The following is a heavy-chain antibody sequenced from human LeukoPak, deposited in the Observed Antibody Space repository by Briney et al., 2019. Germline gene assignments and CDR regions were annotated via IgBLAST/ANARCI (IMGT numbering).Heavy chain of an antibody. CDR2: IDYDGSIT. V-gene: IGHV3-74*01. J-gene: IGHJ4*02. Sequence: GGSLRLSCAASGFTFSSYWIHWVRQVPGKGLVWVSRIDYDGSITNYADSVKGRFTISRDNARNTLYLQMNSLRVDDTAVYYCVKDLGGNYVYWGQGTLVTVSS. CDR1: GFTFSSYW. CDR3: VKDLGGNYVY. D-gene: IGHD1-7*01.